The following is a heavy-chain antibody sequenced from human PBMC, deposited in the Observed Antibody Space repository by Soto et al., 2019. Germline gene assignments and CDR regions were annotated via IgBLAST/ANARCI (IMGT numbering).Heavy chain of an antibody. D-gene: IGHD2-2*01. CDR1: GFTFKTYS. V-gene: IGHV3-48*02. CDR2: VSGGSRSI. CDR3: ARDQRNARSNDALDI. Sequence: GGSLRLSCAASGFTFKTYSMNWVRQAPGKGLEWVSYVSGGSRSIYYADSVKGRFTISRDNAKNLLFLQMNGLRDGDTAVYYCARDQRNARSNDALDIWGPGTMVTVSS. J-gene: IGHJ3*02.